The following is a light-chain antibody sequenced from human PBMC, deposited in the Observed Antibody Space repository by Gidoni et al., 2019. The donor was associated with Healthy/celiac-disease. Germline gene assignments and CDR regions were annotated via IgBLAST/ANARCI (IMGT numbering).Light chain of an antibody. V-gene: IGLV6-57*04. Sequence: FMLPQPHSVSESPAKTVTISCTRSSGSIASNYVQWYQQRPGSAPTTVIYEDSQRPSGVPDRFSGSIDSSSNSASLTISGLKTEDEADYYCQSYDSSIWVFGGGTKLTVL. CDR1: SGSIASNY. CDR3: QSYDSSIWV. CDR2: EDS. J-gene: IGLJ3*02.